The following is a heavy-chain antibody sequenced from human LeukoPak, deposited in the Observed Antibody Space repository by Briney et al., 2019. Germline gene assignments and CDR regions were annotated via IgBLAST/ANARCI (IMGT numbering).Heavy chain of an antibody. Sequence: PSETLSLTCAVSGGSISTNNWWTWVRQPPGKGLEWIGEIHHSGSTYYNPSLKSRVTISVDTSKNQFSLKLSSVTAADTAVYYCARHLVGYYGSGSYQLDYWGQGTLVTVSS. V-gene: IGHV4-4*02. CDR2: IHHSGST. CDR1: GGSISTNNW. D-gene: IGHD3-10*01. CDR3: ARHLVGYYGSGSYQLDY. J-gene: IGHJ4*02.